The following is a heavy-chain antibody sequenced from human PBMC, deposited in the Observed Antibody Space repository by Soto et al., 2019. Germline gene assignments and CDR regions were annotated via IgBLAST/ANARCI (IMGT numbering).Heavy chain of an antibody. Sequence: QVQLVQSGAEVKKPGSSVRVSCKASGGTFSSYSITWVRQAPGQGLEWMGGIIPFFGTPIYAQRFQDRVTITADESTSTAYMELGSLRSEDTAVYYCARKEGYQYGSSSNNGFDPWGQGTLVTVSS. J-gene: IGHJ5*02. D-gene: IGHD6-6*01. V-gene: IGHV1-69*01. CDR2: IIPFFGTP. CDR1: GGTFSSYS. CDR3: ARKEGYQYGSSSNNGFDP.